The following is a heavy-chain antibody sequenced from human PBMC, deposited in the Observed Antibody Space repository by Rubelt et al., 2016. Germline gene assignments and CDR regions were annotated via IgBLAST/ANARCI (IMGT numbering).Heavy chain of an antibody. J-gene: IGHJ4*02. D-gene: IGHD1-14*01. CDR1: GYTFSNYY. CDR2: IKASDGTT. Sequence: QVQLVQSGAEVKKPGASVKVSCKASGYTFSNYYMHWVRQAPGQGLEWMGMIKASDGTTRHAQKFQDRVTVTRETSTGTIYMGLSGLRSEDTGVYYCARGNLDYWGQGTLVTVSS. CDR3: ARGNLDY. V-gene: IGHV1-46*01.